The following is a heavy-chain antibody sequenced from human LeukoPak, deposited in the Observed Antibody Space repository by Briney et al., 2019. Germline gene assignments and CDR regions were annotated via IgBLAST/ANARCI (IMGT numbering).Heavy chain of an antibody. J-gene: IGHJ5*02. Sequence: GGSLRLSCAASGFTFSSYAMSWVRQAPGKGLEWVSAISGSGGSTYYADSVKGRFTISRDNSKNTLNLQMNSLRAEDPAVYYYAKIVYVEPAPSNWFDPWGQGNLVTVSS. D-gene: IGHD2-2*01. CDR1: GFTFSSYA. CDR3: AKIVYVEPAPSNWFDP. V-gene: IGHV3-23*01. CDR2: ISGSGGST.